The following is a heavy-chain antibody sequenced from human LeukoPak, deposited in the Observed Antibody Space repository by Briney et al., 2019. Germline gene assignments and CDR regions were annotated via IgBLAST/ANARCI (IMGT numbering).Heavy chain of an antibody. Sequence: ASVKVSCKASGYTFTGYYIQWVRQAPGQGLEWMGWINPHSGGTNYAQKFQGRVTMTGDTSISTAYMDLSSLRSDDTAVYYCARGGGNEWLSVPFEYWGQGTLVTVSS. CDR2: INPHSGGT. D-gene: IGHD3-3*01. CDR1: GYTFTGYY. V-gene: IGHV1-2*02. J-gene: IGHJ4*02. CDR3: ARGGGNEWLSVPFEY.